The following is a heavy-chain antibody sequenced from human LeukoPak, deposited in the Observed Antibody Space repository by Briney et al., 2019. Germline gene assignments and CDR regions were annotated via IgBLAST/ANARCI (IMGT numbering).Heavy chain of an antibody. CDR1: GFTFNTYS. J-gene: IGHJ3*02. Sequence: PGGSLRLSCAASGFTFNTYSMNWVRQAPGKGLEWVSCISSTSNYIYYADSVKGRFTISRDNAKNSLYLQMNSLRAEDTAVYYCARVGQRGAFDIWGQGTMVTVSS. CDR3: ARVGQRGAFDI. D-gene: IGHD6-25*01. V-gene: IGHV3-21*01. CDR2: ISSTSNYI.